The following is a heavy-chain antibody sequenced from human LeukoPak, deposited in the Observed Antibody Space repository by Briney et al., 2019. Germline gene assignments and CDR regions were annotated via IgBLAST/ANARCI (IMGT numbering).Heavy chain of an antibody. V-gene: IGHV4-59*08. CDR1: GGSISSYY. Sequence: PSETLSLTCTVSGGSISSYYWSWIRQPPGKGLEWIGYIYYSGSTNYNPSLKSRVTISVDTSKNQFSLKLSSVTAADTAVYYCARRENIMVSTLALDYWGQGTLVTVSS. CDR3: ARRENIMVSTLALDY. J-gene: IGHJ4*02. CDR2: IYYSGST. D-gene: IGHD2-21*01.